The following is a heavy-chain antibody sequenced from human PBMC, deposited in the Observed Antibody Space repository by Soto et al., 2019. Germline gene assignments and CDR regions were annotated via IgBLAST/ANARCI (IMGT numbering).Heavy chain of an antibody. CDR1: GGTFSSYT. CDR3: ARDEIAAAGTYYYYYMDV. CDR2: IIPILGIA. Sequence: SVKVSCKASGGTFSSYTISWVRQAPGQGLEWMGRIIPILGIANYAQKFQGRVTITADKSTSTAYMELSSLRSEDTAVYYCARDEIAAAGTYYYYYMDVWGKGTTVTVSS. V-gene: IGHV1-69*04. D-gene: IGHD6-13*01. J-gene: IGHJ6*03.